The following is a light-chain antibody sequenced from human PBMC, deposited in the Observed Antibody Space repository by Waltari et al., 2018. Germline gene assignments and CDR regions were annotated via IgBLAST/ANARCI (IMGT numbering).Light chain of an antibody. CDR3: QQYNNWPPLT. V-gene: IGKV3-11*01. Sequence: EIVLTQSPAILSLSPGDGATLSCRASQSLSNFLAWYQQKPGQAPRLLIYDASNRATGIPARFSGSGSGTDFTLTITSLEPEDFAVYYCQQYNNWPPLTFGGGTKVEIK. J-gene: IGKJ4*01. CDR2: DAS. CDR1: QSLSNF.